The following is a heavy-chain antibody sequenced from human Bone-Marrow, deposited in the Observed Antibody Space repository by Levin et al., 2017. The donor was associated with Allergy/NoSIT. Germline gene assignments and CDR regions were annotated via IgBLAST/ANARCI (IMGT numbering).Heavy chain of an antibody. D-gene: IGHD2-8*01. Sequence: LSLTCVASGFTFNKFAMAWVRQSPGKGLEWVSGLSASGGRTYYTESVKGRFTLSRDNAKSTLHLQMDSLRAEDTATYYCGRAECTTSCPINSWGQGVLVTVSS. CDR1: GFTFNKFA. J-gene: IGHJ5*02. CDR3: GRAECTTSCPINS. V-gene: IGHV3-23*01. CDR2: LSASGGRT.